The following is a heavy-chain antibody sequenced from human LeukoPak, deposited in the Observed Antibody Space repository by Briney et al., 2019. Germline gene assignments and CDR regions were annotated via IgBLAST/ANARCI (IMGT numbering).Heavy chain of an antibody. D-gene: IGHD5-12*01. CDR1: GFTFSLNW. J-gene: IGHJ4*02. CDR2: IKHDGSEK. Sequence: GGSLRLSCAASGFTFSLNWMTWVRQAPGKGLEWVANIKHDGSEKYSVDSVKGRFTISRDNAKNSLYLQMNSLRAEDTAVYYCARAQHSGYERYQYYFDYWGQGTLVTVSS. V-gene: IGHV3-7*01. CDR3: ARAQHSGYERYQYYFDY.